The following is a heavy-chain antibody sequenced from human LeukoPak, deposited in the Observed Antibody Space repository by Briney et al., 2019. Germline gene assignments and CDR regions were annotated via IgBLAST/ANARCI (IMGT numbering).Heavy chain of an antibody. CDR3: ASTRDIVATIDAFDI. D-gene: IGHD5-12*01. CDR1: GYSISSGYY. J-gene: IGHJ3*02. V-gene: IGHV4-38-2*02. CDR2: IYHSGST. Sequence: SETLSLTCTVSGYSISSGYYWGWIRQPPGKGLEWIGNIYHSGSTYYNPSLKSRVTVSVDTSKNQFSLKLTSVTAADTAVYYCASTRDIVATIDAFDIWGQGTMVTVSS.